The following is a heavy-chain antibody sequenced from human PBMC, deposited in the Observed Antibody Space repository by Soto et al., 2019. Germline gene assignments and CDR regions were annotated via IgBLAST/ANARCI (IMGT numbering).Heavy chain of an antibody. CDR3: ARVAGGFDF. CDR1: GFTFSSYG. CDR2: IWYDGINK. J-gene: IGHJ4*02. V-gene: IGHV3-33*01. D-gene: IGHD3-16*01. Sequence: GGSLRLSCATSGFTFSSYGFQLVRHVPGKGLEWVAVIWYDGINKYYADSVKGRFTISRDSSKNTLFLQMNNVRAEDTAIYYCARVAGGFDFWGQGTLVTVSS.